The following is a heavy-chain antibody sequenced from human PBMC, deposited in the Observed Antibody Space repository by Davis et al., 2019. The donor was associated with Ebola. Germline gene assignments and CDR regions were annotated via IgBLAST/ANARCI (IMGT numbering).Heavy chain of an antibody. CDR2: IYSGGST. CDR3: ARLGWDGYNYSDY. Sequence: PGGSLRLSCAASGFTVSGNYMSWVRQAPGKGLEWVSVIYSGGSTYYADSVKGRFTISRDNSKNTLYLQMNSLRAEDTAVYYCARLGWDGYNYSDYWGQGTLVTVSS. D-gene: IGHD5-24*01. J-gene: IGHJ4*02. CDR1: GFTVSGNY. V-gene: IGHV3-53*01.